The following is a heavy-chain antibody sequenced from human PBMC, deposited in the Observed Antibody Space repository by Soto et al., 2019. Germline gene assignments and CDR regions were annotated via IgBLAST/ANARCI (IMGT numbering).Heavy chain of an antibody. V-gene: IGHV1-46*03. J-gene: IGHJ4*02. D-gene: IGHD3-10*01. CDR3: ASNYYGSGSCDY. CDR2: INPSGGST. Sequence: QVQLVQSGAEVKKPGASVKVSCKASGYTFTSYYMHWVRQAPGQGLEWMGIINPSGGSTSYAQKFRGRVTMTRDTSTSTVYMELSSLRSEDTAVYYCASNYYGSGSCDYWGQGTLVTVSS. CDR1: GYTFTSYY.